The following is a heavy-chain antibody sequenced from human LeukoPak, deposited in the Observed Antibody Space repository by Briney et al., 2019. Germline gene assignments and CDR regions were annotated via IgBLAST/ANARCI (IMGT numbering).Heavy chain of an antibody. CDR3: ARVLGYCVSTTCYSDY. J-gene: IGHJ4*02. D-gene: IGHD2-2*01. CDR2: ISGGSSYI. V-gene: IGHV3-21*01. Sequence: PSETLSLTCTVSGGSISSSSYYWGWIRQPPGKGLEWVSSISGGSSYIYYADSVKGRFTISRDNAKNSLFLQMNSLRVEDTAVYFCARVLGYCVSTTCYSDYWGQGTLVTVSS. CDR1: GGSISSSS.